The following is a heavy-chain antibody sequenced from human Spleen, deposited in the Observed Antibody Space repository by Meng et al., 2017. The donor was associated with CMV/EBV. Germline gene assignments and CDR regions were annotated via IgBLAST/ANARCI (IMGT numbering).Heavy chain of an antibody. CDR1: GGTFSSYT. Sequence: SVKVSCKASGGTFSSYTISWVRQAPGQGLEWMGRIIPILGIANYAQKFQGRVTITADKSTSTAYMELSSLRSEDTAVYYCARIASIAARPPDYWGQGTLVTVSS. D-gene: IGHD6-6*01. J-gene: IGHJ4*02. CDR3: ARIASIAARPPDY. V-gene: IGHV1-69*02. CDR2: IIPILGIA.